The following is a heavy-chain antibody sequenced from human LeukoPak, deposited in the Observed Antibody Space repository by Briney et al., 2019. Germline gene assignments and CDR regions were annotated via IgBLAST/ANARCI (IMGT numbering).Heavy chain of an antibody. D-gene: IGHD5-18*01. CDR2: ISSSSSTI. CDR1: GFTFSSYS. CDR3: ATSPVYSYGHPYYFDY. V-gene: IGHV3-48*01. J-gene: IGHJ4*02. Sequence: GGSLRLSCAASGFTFSSYSMNWVRQAPGKGLEWVSYISSSSSTIYYADSVKGRFTISRDNSKNTLYLQMNSLRAEDTAVYYCATSPVYSYGHPYYFDYWGQGTLVTVSS.